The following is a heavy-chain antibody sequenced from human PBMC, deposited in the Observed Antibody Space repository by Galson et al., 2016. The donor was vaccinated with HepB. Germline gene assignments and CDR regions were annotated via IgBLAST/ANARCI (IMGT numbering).Heavy chain of an antibody. CDR3: ARYYDSSGYYPHYFDY. CDR2: IYYSGST. Sequence: ETLSLTCTVSGGSISSYYWSWIRQPPGKGLEWIGYIYYSGSTNYNPSLKSRVTISVDTSKNQFSLKLSSVTAADTAVYYCARYYDSSGYYPHYFDYWGQGTLVTVSS. V-gene: IGHV4-59*01. CDR1: GGSISSYY. J-gene: IGHJ4*02. D-gene: IGHD3-22*01.